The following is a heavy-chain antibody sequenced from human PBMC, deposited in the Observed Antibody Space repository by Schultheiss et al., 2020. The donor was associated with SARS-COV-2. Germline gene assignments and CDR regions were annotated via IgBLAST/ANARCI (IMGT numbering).Heavy chain of an antibody. CDR1: GGSFSGYY. CDR3: ARVETTVTTFDY. CDR2: INHSGST. D-gene: IGHD4-11*01. J-gene: IGHJ4*02. V-gene: IGHV4-34*09. Sequence: SETLSLTCAVYGGSFSGYYWSWIRQPPGKGLEWIGEINHSGSTYYNPSLKSRVTISVDTSKNQFSLKLSSVTAADTAVYYCARVETTVTTFDYWGQGTLVTVSS.